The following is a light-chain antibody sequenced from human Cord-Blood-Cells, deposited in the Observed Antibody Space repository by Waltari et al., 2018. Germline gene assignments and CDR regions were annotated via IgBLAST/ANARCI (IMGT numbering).Light chain of an antibody. CDR2: DAS. V-gene: IGKV1-5*01. Sequence: DLQMTQSTSTLSASVGDRVTITGRASQGISSWLAWYQQKPGNAPKRLSYDASSWESRVPARFSGSGSGTEFALTISGLQPDDFEAYVCQQYNSYSWTFGQGTKVEIK. J-gene: IGKJ1*01. CDR3: QQYNSYSWT. CDR1: QGISSW.